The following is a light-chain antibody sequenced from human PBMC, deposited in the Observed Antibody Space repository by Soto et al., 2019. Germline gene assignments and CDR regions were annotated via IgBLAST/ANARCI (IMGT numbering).Light chain of an antibody. V-gene: IGLV4-69*01. CDR1: SGHSNYV. J-gene: IGLJ3*02. CDR3: QTWGAGIHWV. Sequence: QSVLTQSPSASASLGASVKLTCTLSSGHSNYVIAWHQQQPEKGPRYLMRLNSDGRHSKGDGIPDRFSGSSSGAERYLTISSLQSEDEADYYCQTWGAGIHWVFGGGTQLTVL. CDR2: LNSDGRH.